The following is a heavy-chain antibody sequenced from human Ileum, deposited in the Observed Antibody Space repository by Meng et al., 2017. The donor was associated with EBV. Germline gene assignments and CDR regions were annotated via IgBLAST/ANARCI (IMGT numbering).Heavy chain of an antibody. D-gene: IGHD2-21*02. CDR1: GGSFSGYY. V-gene: IGHV4-34*01. CDR3: ARERGGGDRGIQ. J-gene: IGHJ4*02. Sequence: QLQLQQGGAGLLKPSETLSLTCAVYGGSFSGYYWSWIRQPPGKGLEWIGYMSYTGSTNYKSTLKSRVTISVDKSKNQFSLKLSSVTAADTAVYYCARERGGGDRGIQWGQGTLVTVSS. CDR2: MSYTGST.